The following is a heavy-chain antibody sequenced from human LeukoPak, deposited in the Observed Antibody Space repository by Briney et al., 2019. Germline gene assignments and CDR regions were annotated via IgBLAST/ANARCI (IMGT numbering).Heavy chain of an antibody. Sequence: SETLSLTCTVSGDTISSYSWSWIRQPAGKGLEWIGRIYTSGGTNYNPSLQSRVTMSVDTSKNQFSLKLSSVTAADTAVYYCARASRSCSRTSCQTPDVWGKGTTVTVSS. J-gene: IGHJ6*04. V-gene: IGHV4-4*07. CDR3: ARASRSCSRTSCQTPDV. CDR1: GDTISSYS. D-gene: IGHD2-2*01. CDR2: IYTSGGT.